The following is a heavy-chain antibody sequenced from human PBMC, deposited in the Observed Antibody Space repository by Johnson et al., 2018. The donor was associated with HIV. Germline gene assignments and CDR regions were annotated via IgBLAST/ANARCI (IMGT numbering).Heavy chain of an antibody. J-gene: IGHJ3*02. V-gene: IGHV3-74*01. CDR1: GLTFSRSW. CDR2: SNSDGSST. D-gene: IGHD2-15*01. Sequence: EQLVESGGGLIQPGGSLRLSCETSGLTFSRSWMHWVRQAPGKGLVWVSRSNSDGSSTSYADSVNGRFTISTDKAKNTLHLQMTSLRVEDTAVYYCAREGIYCTGGRCYVAAFDIWGQGTMVTVSS. CDR3: AREGIYCTGGRCYVAAFDI.